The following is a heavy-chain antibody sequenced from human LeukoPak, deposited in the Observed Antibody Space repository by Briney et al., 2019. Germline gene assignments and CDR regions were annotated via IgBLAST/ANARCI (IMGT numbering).Heavy chain of an antibody. CDR3: AKAFRLTPLYYFDY. J-gene: IGHJ4*02. D-gene: IGHD3-16*01. CDR1: GFIFSSYA. Sequence: GGSLRLSCAASGFIFSSYAMSWVRQAPGKGLEWVSAISGSGGSTYYADSVKGRFTISRDNSKNTLYLQMNSLRAEDTAVYYCAKAFRLTPLYYFDYWGQGTLVTVSS. CDR2: ISGSGGST. V-gene: IGHV3-23*01.